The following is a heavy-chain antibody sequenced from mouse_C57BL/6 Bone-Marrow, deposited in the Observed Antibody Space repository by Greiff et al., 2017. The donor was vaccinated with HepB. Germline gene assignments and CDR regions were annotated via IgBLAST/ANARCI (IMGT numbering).Heavy chain of an antibody. CDR2: ISDGGSYT. D-gene: IGHD2-4*01. CDR3: ARRGDYDKEAWFAY. Sequence: DVKLVESGGGLVKPGGSLKLSCAASGFTFSSYAMSWVRQTPEKRLEWVATISDGGSYTYYPDNVKGRFTISRDNAKNNLYLQMSHLKSEDTAMYYCARRGDYDKEAWFAYWGQGTLVTVSA. J-gene: IGHJ3*01. CDR1: GFTFSSYA. V-gene: IGHV5-4*03.